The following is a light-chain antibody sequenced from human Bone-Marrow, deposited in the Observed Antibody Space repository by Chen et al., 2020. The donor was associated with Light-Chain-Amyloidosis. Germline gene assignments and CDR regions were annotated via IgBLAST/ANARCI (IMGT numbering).Light chain of an antibody. V-gene: IGLV2-14*01. CDR1: SSYIGDYNY. Sequence: QSALTQPAPVSGSPGQSITISCTGTSSYIGDYNYVSWDQPHPGKAPKLMIYDVRKRPSGVSDAVSGSEPAGTASLTISRRQAEAEADYCCSSYTSSSTRVFGGGTKLTAL. CDR2: DVR. J-gene: IGLJ3*02. CDR3: SSYTSSSTRV.